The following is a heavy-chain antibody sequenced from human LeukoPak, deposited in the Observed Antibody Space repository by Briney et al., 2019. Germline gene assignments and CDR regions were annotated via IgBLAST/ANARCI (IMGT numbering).Heavy chain of an antibody. CDR1: GGTFSSYA. D-gene: IGHD5-18*01. V-gene: IGHV1-69*13. Sequence: SVKVSCKASGGTFSSYAISWVRQAPGQGLEWMGGIIPIFGTANYAQKFQGRVTITADESTNTAYMELSSLRSEDTAVYYCARDRWAARANVNWFDPWGQGTLVTVSS. CDR3: ARDRWAARANVNWFDP. J-gene: IGHJ5*02. CDR2: IIPIFGTA.